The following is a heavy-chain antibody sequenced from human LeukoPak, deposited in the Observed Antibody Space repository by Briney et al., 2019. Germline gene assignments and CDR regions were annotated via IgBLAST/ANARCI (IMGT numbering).Heavy chain of an antibody. V-gene: IGHV1-2*02. CDR1: GYTFTGYY. CDR2: INPHTGGT. J-gene: IGHJ4*02. CDR3: AKDYYYDSNHFDY. D-gene: IGHD3-22*01. Sequence: GASVKVSCKASGYTFTGYYMHWVRQAPGQGLEWMGWINPHTGGTNYAQKFQGRVTMTRDTSISTAYMELSGLTSDDTAVYYCAKDYYYDSNHFDYWGQGTLVTVSS.